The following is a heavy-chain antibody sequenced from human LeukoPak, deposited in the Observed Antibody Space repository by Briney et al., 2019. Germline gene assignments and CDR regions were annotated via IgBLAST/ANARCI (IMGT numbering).Heavy chain of an antibody. CDR3: AKTAVPGTRHSYY. J-gene: IGHJ4*02. CDR1: GFTFSSYA. V-gene: IGHV3-23*01. D-gene: IGHD6-19*01. Sequence: GGSLRLSCAASGFTFSSYAMNWVRQAPGKGLEWVSAISGSGYYANYADSVKGRFTISRDNSKNTLYLQMNSLRAEDTAVYSCAKTAVPGTRHSYYWSQGTLVTVSS. CDR2: ISGSGYYA.